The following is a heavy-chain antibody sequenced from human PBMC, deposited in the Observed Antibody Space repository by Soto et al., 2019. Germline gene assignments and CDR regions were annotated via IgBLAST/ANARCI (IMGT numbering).Heavy chain of an antibody. Sequence: PSETLSLTCAVSSGSISSSNWWSWVRQPPGKGLEWIGEIYHSGSTNYNPSLKSRVTISVDKSKNQFSLKLSSVTAADTAVYYCARPTRTDSSGYYYFGYWGQGTLVTVSS. CDR1: SGSISSSNW. D-gene: IGHD3-22*01. CDR2: IYHSGST. CDR3: ARPTRTDSSGYYYFGY. V-gene: IGHV4-4*02. J-gene: IGHJ4*02.